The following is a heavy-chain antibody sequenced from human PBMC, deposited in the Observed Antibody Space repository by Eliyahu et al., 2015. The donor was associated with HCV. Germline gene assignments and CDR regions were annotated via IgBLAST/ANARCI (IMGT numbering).Heavy chain of an antibody. CDR1: GFXFSDYY. V-gene: IGHV3-11*01. CDR3: ARVDYYDSSGYYYDY. Sequence: QVQLVESGGVLVKPGGSLRLSCAASGFXFSDYYXSWIRQAPGKGLEWVSYISSSGSNIYYVDSVKGRFTISRDNAKNTLYLQMNSLRAGDTAVYFCARVDYYDSSGYYYDYWGQGTLVTVSS. J-gene: IGHJ4*02. D-gene: IGHD3-22*01. CDR2: ISSSGSNI.